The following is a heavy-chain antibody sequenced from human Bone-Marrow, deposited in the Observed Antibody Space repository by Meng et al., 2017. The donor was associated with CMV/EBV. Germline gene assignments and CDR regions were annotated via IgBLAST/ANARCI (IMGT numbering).Heavy chain of an antibody. CDR2: IIPILGIA. J-gene: IGHJ6*02. D-gene: IGHD5-24*01. CDR1: GGTFSSYA. Sequence: SVKVSCKASGGTFSSYAISWVRQAPGQGLEWMGGIIPILGIASYAQKFQGRVTITADKSTSTAYMELSSLRSEDTAVYYCARSPVEMATITEYYYYGMDVWGQGTTVTVSS. V-gene: IGHV1-69*10. CDR3: ARSPVEMATITEYYYYGMDV.